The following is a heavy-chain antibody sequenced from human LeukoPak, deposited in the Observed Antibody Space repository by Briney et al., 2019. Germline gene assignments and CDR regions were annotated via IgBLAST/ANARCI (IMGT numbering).Heavy chain of an antibody. CDR3: ARDRFTRSSGYYYPFDY. CDR2: INPSGGST. CDR1: GYTFTGYY. J-gene: IGHJ4*02. V-gene: IGHV1-46*01. Sequence: ASVKVSCKASGYTFTGYYMHWVRQAPGQGLEWMGIINPSGGSTSYAQTFQGRVTMTRDTSTSTVYMDLISLRSEDTAVYYCARDRFTRSSGYYYPFDYWGQGTLVTVSS. D-gene: IGHD3-22*01.